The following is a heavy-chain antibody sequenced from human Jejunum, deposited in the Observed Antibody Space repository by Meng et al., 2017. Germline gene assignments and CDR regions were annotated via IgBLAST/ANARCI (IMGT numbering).Heavy chain of an antibody. V-gene: IGHV4-61*02. CDR1: GASITSGSYY. Sequence: SDTLSLTCSVSGASITSGSYYWSWIRQSAALGVEWMGRVHTSGTSNYNPSLTGRVAISLDASKNQLSLRLRSVGAADSAVYFCARLLVRGTIESWGQGTLVTVSS. CDR3: ARLLVRGTIES. CDR2: VHTSGTS. D-gene: IGHD3-3*01. J-gene: IGHJ1*01.